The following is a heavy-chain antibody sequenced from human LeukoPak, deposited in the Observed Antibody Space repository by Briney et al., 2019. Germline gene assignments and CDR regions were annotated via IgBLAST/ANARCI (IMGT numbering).Heavy chain of an antibody. D-gene: IGHD6-19*01. CDR1: GGSISSYY. Sequence: SETLSLTCTVSGGSISSYYWSWIRQPPGKGLEWIGYIYYSGSTNYNPSLKSRVTISVDTSKKQFSLKLSSVTAADTAVYYCARDKVAVAGNYYYYGMDVWGQGTTVTVSS. CDR3: ARDKVAVAGNYYYYGMDV. CDR2: IYYSGST. V-gene: IGHV4-59*01. J-gene: IGHJ6*02.